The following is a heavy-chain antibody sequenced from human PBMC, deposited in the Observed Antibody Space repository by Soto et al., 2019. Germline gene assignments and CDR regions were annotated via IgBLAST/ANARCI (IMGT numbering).Heavy chain of an antibody. V-gene: IGHV1-58*02. CDR3: AEEGVF. J-gene: IGHJ4*02. D-gene: IGHD3-3*01. CDR2: IDIGSGNT. CDR1: GFTFSRSI. Sequence: QMQLEQSGPEVKKPGTSVKVSCKTSGFTFSRSIMQWVRQAPGQRLEWLGWIDIGSGNTTHAQKFQERVTITRDIATRTTYLEMTSLTAKDTAVYYCAEEGVFWGQGTQVTVSS.